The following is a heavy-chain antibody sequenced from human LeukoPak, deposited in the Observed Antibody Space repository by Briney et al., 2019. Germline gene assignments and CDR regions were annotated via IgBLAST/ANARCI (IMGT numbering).Heavy chain of an antibody. CDR1: GFAFSSYW. J-gene: IGHJ4*02. Sequence: PGGSLRLSCAASGFAFSSYWMHWVRQAPGKGLVWVSRINSDGSSTSYADSVKGRFTISRDNAKNTLYLQMNSLRAEDTAVYYCARVFTSPYYYYGSGSHIDYWGQGTLVTVSS. V-gene: IGHV3-74*01. CDR2: INSDGSST. CDR3: ARVFTSPYYYYGSGSHIDY. D-gene: IGHD3-10*01.